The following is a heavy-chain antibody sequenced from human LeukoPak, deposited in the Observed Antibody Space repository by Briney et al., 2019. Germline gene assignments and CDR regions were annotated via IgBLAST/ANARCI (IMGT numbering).Heavy chain of an antibody. J-gene: IGHJ6*03. CDR1: GGSISSGSYY. CDR2: IYTSGST. CDR3: ARMLRHGAAGYYYYYMDV. V-gene: IGHV4-61*02. Sequence: SETLSLTCTVSGGSISSGSYYWSWIRQPAGKALEWIGRIYTSGSTNYNPSLKSRVTISVDTSKNQFSLKLSSVTAADTAVYYCARMLRHGAAGYYYYYMDVWGKVTTVTVSS. D-gene: IGHD3-3*01.